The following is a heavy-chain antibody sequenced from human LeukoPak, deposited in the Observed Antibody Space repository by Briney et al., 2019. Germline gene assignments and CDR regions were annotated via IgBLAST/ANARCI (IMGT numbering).Heavy chain of an antibody. D-gene: IGHD2-15*01. J-gene: IGHJ4*02. V-gene: IGHV5-51*01. CDR2: IYPGDSDT. Sequence: GESLKISCKGSGYSLTSYWIGWVRQMPGKGLEWMGIIYPGDSDTRYSPSFQGQVTISADKSISTAYLQWSSLKASDTAMYYCARGGYCSGGSCPSGFDYWGQGTLVTVSS. CDR3: ARGGYCSGGSCPSGFDY. CDR1: GYSLTSYW.